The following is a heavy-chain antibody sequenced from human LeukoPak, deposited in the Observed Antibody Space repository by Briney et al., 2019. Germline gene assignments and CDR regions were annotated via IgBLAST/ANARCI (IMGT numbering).Heavy chain of an antibody. CDR3: ARKKYCSGGRCYSGNWFDP. V-gene: IGHV1-8*01. D-gene: IGHD2-15*01. Sequence: ASVKVSCKASGYTFTSYDINWVRQATGQGLEWMGWMNPNSGNTGYAQKFQGRVTMTRNTSISTAYMELSSLRSEDTAVYYCARKKYCSGGRCYSGNWFDPWGQGTLVTVSS. CDR1: GYTFTSYD. J-gene: IGHJ5*02. CDR2: MNPNSGNT.